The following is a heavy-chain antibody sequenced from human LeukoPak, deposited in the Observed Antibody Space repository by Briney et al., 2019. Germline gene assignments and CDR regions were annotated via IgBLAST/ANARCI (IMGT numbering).Heavy chain of an antibody. J-gene: IGHJ3*02. V-gene: IGHV3-23*01. D-gene: IGHD6-6*01. CDR1: GFTFSSYA. Sequence: PGGSLRLSCAASGFTFSSYAMSWVRQAPGKGLEWVSALSGSGGSTYYADSVKGRFTISRDNSKSTLFLQMNNLRADDTAVYYCARRPNAFDIWGQGTVVTASS. CDR3: ARRPNAFDI. CDR2: LSGSGGST.